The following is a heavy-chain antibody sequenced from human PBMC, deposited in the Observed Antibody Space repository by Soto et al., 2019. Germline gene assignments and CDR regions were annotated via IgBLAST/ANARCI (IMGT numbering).Heavy chain of an antibody. D-gene: IGHD3-10*01. CDR2: IYPDDSET. CDR3: ARRKYGSVSYNLDY. CDR1: GYSFGNQW. J-gene: IGHJ4*02. Sequence: PGESLKISCKGFGYSFGNQWVAWVRQMPGKGLEWMGIIYPDDSETRYSPSFQGQVIISADKSISTTYLQWSSLQASDTAMYYCARRKYGSVSYNLDYWGQGTLVTVSS. V-gene: IGHV5-51*01.